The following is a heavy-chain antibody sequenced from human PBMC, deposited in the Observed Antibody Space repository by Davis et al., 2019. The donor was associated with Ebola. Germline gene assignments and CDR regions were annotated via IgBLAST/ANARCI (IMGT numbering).Heavy chain of an antibody. CDR1: GGSISSSNW. CDR3: ARVGYYDSSGYN. Sequence: SETLSLTCAVSGGSISSSNWWSWVRQPPGKGLEWIGEIYHSGSTNYNPSLKSRVTISVDKSTNQFSLKLSSVTAADTAVYYCARVGYYDSSGYNWGQGTLVTVSS. D-gene: IGHD3-22*01. V-gene: IGHV4-4*02. J-gene: IGHJ4*02. CDR2: IYHSGST.